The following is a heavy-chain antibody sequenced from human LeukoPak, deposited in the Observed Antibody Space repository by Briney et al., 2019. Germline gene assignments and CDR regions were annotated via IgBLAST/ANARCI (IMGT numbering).Heavy chain of an antibody. V-gene: IGHV3-23*01. J-gene: IGHJ4*02. CDR3: AKTQDDSSGYYPKLYFDF. CDR2: ISGSGGST. D-gene: IGHD3-22*01. CDR1: GFTFSSYA. Sequence: GGSLKLSCAASGFTFSSYAMSWVRQAPGKGLEWVSVISGSGGSTYYADSVKGRFTISRDKSKNTLYLQMNSLRAEDTAIYYCAKTQDDSSGYYPKLYFDFWGQGTLVTVSS.